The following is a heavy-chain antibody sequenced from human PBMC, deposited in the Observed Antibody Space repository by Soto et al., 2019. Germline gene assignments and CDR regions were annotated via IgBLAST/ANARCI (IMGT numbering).Heavy chain of an antibody. CDR2: SIPIFGTA. J-gene: IGHJ6*02. Sequence: QVQLVQSGAKVKKPGSSVKVSCKASGGTFNNYPITWVRQAPGEGLEWMGGSIPIFGTANYAQKFQGRVTISVDESTSTAYMELSSLRSEDTAVYYCARGRGYSGDDHYYYFDMDVWGQGTTVTVSS. CDR1: GGTFNNYP. D-gene: IGHD5-12*01. CDR3: ARGRGYSGDDHYYYFDMDV. V-gene: IGHV1-69*01.